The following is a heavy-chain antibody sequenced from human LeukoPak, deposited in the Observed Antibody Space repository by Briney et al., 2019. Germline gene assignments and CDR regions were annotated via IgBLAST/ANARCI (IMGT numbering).Heavy chain of an antibody. CDR1: GFTFSTYG. V-gene: IGHV3-64*01. J-gene: IGHJ4*02. CDR3: ASIAYSSGWYDY. D-gene: IGHD6-19*01. CDR2: ISSNGGST. Sequence: GGSLRLSCAASGFTFSTYGMHWVRQAPGKGLEYVSAISSNGGSTSYANSVKGRFTISRDNSKNTLYPQMGSLRAEDMAVYYCASIAYSSGWYDYWGQGTLVTVSS.